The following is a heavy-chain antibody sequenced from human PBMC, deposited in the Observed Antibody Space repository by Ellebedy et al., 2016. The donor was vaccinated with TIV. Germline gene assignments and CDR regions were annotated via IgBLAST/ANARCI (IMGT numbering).Heavy chain of an antibody. V-gene: IGHV3-20*04. CDR3: ALDLLYRRVAGLVGY. D-gene: IGHD6-19*01. CDR2: ITWNGRST. Sequence: PGGSLRLSCAASAFTFDDYGMSWVRQVPGRGLEWVSGITWNGRSTGYADSVKGRFTISRDNAKKSLYLQMDRLRVEDTGLDYCALDLLYRRVAGLVGYWGQGTLVTVSS. J-gene: IGHJ4*02. CDR1: AFTFDDYG.